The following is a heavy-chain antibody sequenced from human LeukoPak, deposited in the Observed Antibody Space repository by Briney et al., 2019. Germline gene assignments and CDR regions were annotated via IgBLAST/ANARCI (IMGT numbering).Heavy chain of an antibody. D-gene: IGHD1-14*01. Sequence: GGSLRLSCAASGFTFSSYAMHWVRQAPGKGLEWVAVISYDGSNKYYADSVKGRFTISRDNSKNTLYLQMNSLRAEDTAVYYCARNQRRLDYWGQGTLVTVSS. V-gene: IGHV3-30*04. CDR1: GFTFSSYA. CDR3: ARNQRRLDY. J-gene: IGHJ4*02. CDR2: ISYDGSNK.